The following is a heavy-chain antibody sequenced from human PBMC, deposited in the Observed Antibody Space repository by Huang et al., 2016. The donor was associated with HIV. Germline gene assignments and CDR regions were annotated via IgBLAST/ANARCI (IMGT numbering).Heavy chain of an antibody. V-gene: IGHV3-49*03. Sequence: EIQLGESGGGLVQPGRSLRLSCTASGLSFGDYAMSWFRQAPGKGLEWVGFIRSKADGGTTDYAASVKGRFTISRDDSKNIAYLQMKSLKIDDTATYYCSRDLDQLWSRASDMWGQGTMVTVSS. D-gene: IGHD3-10*01. CDR2: IRSKADGGTT. CDR3: SRDLDQLWSRASDM. J-gene: IGHJ3*02. CDR1: GLSFGDYA.